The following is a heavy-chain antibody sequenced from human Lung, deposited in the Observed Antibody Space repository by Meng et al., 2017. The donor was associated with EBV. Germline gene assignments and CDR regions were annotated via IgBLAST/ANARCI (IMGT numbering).Heavy chain of an antibody. D-gene: IGHD6-13*01. Sequence: EVQLLESGGGLVKPGGSVRLSCAASGFNFTSYAKSWVRQAPGKGLEWVSGISDTGGSTFYADSVKGRFTFSRDNSKDTLYLQMNSLRDEDTAMYYCAKTTSESMPAAGFDCWGQGPLVTVSS. V-gene: IGHV3-23*01. CDR3: AKTTSESMPAAGFDC. J-gene: IGHJ4*02. CDR2: ISDTGGST. CDR1: GFNFTSYA.